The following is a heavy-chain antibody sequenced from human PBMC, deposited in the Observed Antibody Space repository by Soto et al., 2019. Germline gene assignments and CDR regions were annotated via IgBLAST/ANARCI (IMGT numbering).Heavy chain of an antibody. CDR2: INHSGST. Sequence: SETLSLTCAVHGGSFSGYYWSWIRQPPGKGLEWIGEINHSGSTNYNPSLKSRVTISVDTSKNQFSLKLSSVTAADTAVYYCARDRRERYCSGGSCYGENYWGQGTLVTVSS. V-gene: IGHV4-34*01. CDR1: GGSFSGYY. J-gene: IGHJ4*02. CDR3: ARDRRERYCSGGSCYGENY. D-gene: IGHD2-15*01.